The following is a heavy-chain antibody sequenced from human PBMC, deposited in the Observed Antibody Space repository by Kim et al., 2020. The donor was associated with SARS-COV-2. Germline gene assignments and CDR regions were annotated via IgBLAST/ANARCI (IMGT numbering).Heavy chain of an antibody. CDR3: ARGPNYSPFDY. D-gene: IGHD4-4*01. CDR2: R. V-gene: IGHV3-48*03. J-gene: IGHJ4*02. Sequence: RYYAASVGGRFTISRDNNKNSLFLQMNSLRAEDTAVYYCARGPNYSPFDYWGQGTLVTVSS.